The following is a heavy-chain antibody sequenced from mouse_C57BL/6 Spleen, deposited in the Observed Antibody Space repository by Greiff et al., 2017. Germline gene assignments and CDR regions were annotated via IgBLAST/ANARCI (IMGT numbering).Heavy chain of an antibody. CDR1: GFSLTSYG. J-gene: IGHJ2*01. V-gene: IGHV2-2*01. CDR3: AREGDSSGYYFDY. CDR2: IWSGGST. Sequence: VMLVESGPGLVQPSQSLSITCTVSGFSLTSYGVHWVRQSPGKGLEWLGVIWSGGSTDYNAAFISRLSISKDNSKSQVFIKMNSLQADDTAIYYGAREGDSSGYYFDYWGQGTTLTVSS. D-gene: IGHD3-2*02.